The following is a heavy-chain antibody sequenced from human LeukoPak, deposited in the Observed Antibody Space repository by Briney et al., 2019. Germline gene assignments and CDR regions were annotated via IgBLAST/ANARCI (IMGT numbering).Heavy chain of an antibody. D-gene: IGHD1-26*01. Sequence: GGSLRLSCAASGFTFSSYSMNWVRQAPGKGLEWVSSTSSSSYIYYADSVKGRFTISRDNAKNSLYLQMNSLRAEDTAVYYCARDLSSGSYTASDYWGQGTLVTVSS. CDR1: GFTFSSYS. CDR2: TSSSSYI. V-gene: IGHV3-21*01. CDR3: ARDLSSGSYTASDY. J-gene: IGHJ4*02.